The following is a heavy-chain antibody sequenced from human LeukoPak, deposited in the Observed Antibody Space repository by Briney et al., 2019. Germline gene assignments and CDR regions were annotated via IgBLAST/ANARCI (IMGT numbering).Heavy chain of an antibody. V-gene: IGHV4-59*01. J-gene: IGHJ4*02. CDR3: ARMAGDSSGYTPIDY. D-gene: IGHD3-22*01. Sequence: SETLSLTCTVSGGSINSYYWSWIRQPPGKGLEWIGYIYYSGSTNYNPSLKSRVTISVDTSKNQFSLRLSSVTAADTAVYYCARMAGDSSGYTPIDYWGQGTLVTVSS. CDR2: IYYSGST. CDR1: GGSINSYY.